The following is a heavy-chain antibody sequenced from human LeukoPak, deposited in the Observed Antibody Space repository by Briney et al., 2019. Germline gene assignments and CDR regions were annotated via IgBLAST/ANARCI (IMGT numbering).Heavy chain of an antibody. CDR3: ARHSGSSWYPSYYYMDV. Sequence: SETLSLTCAVSGYSISSGYYWGWTRQPPGKGLEWIGSFYHSGSTYYNPSLKSRVTISVDTSKNQFSLKLSSVTAADTAVYYCARHSGSSWYPSYYYMDVWGKGTTVTVSS. V-gene: IGHV4-38-2*01. J-gene: IGHJ6*03. CDR1: GYSISSGYY. D-gene: IGHD6-13*01. CDR2: FYHSGST.